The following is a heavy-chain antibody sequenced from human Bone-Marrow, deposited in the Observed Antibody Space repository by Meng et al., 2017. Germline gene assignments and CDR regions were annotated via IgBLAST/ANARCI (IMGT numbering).Heavy chain of an antibody. Sequence: VELGQSGAEVTDPGGSVKFSGKAYGYPFPDYCLHWGRRAPGQGLEWLGRINPKSGDTHYAQRFQGRVTMTGDTSISTAYMELSGLRSDDTAMYYCARDEDISAAGKLFGDYWGQGTLVTASS. CDR1: GYPFPDYC. J-gene: IGHJ4*02. D-gene: IGHD6-13*01. CDR3: ARDEDISAAGKLFGDY. V-gene: IGHV1-2*06. CDR2: INPKSGDT.